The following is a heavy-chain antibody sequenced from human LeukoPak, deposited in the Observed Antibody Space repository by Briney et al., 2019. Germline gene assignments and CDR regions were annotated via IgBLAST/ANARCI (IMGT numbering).Heavy chain of an antibody. J-gene: IGHJ6*04. Sequence: GGSLRLSCAAFGFTFSSYSMNWVRQAPGKGLEWVSSISSSSSYIYYADSVKGRFTISRDNAKNSLYLQMNSLRAEDTAVYYCARDRGHYGMDVWGKGTTVTVSS. CDR1: GFTFSSYS. CDR3: ARDRGHYGMDV. V-gene: IGHV3-21*01. CDR2: ISSSSSYI.